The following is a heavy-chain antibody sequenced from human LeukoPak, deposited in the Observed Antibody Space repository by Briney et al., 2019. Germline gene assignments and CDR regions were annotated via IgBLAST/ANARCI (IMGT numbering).Heavy chain of an antibody. CDR1: GFNFSGYS. CDR2: ISGSSTII. V-gene: IGHV3-48*02. Sequence: GGSLRLSCTASGFNFSGYSMNWVRQAPGKGLEWVSYISGSSTIIYYTESVKGRFTVSRDNAKNSLNLQMNSLRDEDTAVYFCARDPYSSTWYYFDFWGQGTLVTVSS. D-gene: IGHD6-13*01. CDR3: ARDPYSSTWYYFDF. J-gene: IGHJ4*02.